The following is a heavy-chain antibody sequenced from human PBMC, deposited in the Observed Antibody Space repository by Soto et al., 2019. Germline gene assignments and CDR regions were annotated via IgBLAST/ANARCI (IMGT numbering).Heavy chain of an antibody. D-gene: IGHD6-13*01. J-gene: IGHJ4*02. CDR3: ASGPRPVIADQAVTN. Sequence: SCKASGYTFTGYYMHWIRQPPGKGLEWIGYIYYSGSTNYNPSLKSRVTISVDTSKNQFSLKLSSVTAADTAVYYCASGPRPVIADQAVTNWGQGTLVTVSS. CDR1: GYTFTGYY. CDR2: IYYSGST. V-gene: IGHV4-59*01.